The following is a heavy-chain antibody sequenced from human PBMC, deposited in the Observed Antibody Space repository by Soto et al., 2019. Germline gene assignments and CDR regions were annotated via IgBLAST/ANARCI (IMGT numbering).Heavy chain of an antibody. J-gene: IGHJ6*04. Sequence: XSVKVSCTASGYSFTGYYMHWVRQSPGQGLEWMGWINPNSGGTNYAQKFQGRVTMTRDTSISTAYMELSRLRSDDTAVYYCASGGYCSSTSCYTRYYYYGMEVWGKGTTVTVSS. CDR2: INPNSGGT. CDR1: GYSFTGYY. CDR3: ASGGYCSSTSCYTRYYYYGMEV. V-gene: IGHV1-2*02. D-gene: IGHD2-2*02.